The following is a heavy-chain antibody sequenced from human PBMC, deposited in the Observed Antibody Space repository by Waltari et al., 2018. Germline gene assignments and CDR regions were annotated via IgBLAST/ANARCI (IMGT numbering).Heavy chain of an antibody. Sequence: EVQLVESGGGWVQPGGSLRLSCKASGFLFSNYEMNWVRQAPGKGLEWVSYIRSSGKTKHNVDSVKGRFSISRDNGKNSLYLQMNSLRVEDTAVYFCATDHVRGWYPFENWGQGTLVTVSS. CDR3: ATDHVRGWYPFEN. CDR2: IRSSGKTK. V-gene: IGHV3-48*03. J-gene: IGHJ4*02. D-gene: IGHD6-19*01. CDR1: GFLFSNYE.